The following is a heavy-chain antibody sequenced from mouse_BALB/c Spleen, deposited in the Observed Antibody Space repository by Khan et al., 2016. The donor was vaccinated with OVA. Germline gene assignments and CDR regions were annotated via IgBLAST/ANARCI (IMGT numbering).Heavy chain of an antibody. Sequence: EVKLEESGPGLVKPSQSLSLTCTVTGYSITSDYAWNWIRQFPGNKLEWMGYISYSGRTSYNPSLKSRISITRDTSKNQFFLQLNSVTTEDTATYFCARSVTITTVVATDFDNWGQGTTLTVSS. V-gene: IGHV3-2*02. CDR3: ARSVTITTVVATDFDN. CDR2: ISYSGRT. CDR1: GYSITSDYA. D-gene: IGHD1-1*01. J-gene: IGHJ2*01.